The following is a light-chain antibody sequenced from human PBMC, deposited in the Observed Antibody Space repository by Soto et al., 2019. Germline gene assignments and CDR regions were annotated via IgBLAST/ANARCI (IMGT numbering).Light chain of an antibody. CDR1: QSVSSSN. V-gene: IGKV3-15*01. Sequence: EMVLTQSPGTLSLSPGERATLSCRASQSVSSSNLAWYQQKPGQAPRLLIYGASTRATGIPARFSGSGSGTEFTLTISSLQSEDFAVYYCQQYNNWPPITFGQGTRLEIK. CDR3: QQYNNWPPIT. CDR2: GAS. J-gene: IGKJ5*01.